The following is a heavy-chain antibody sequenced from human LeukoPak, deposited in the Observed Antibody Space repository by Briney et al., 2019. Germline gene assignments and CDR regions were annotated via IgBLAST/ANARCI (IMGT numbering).Heavy chain of an antibody. D-gene: IGHD6-13*01. CDR2: IYHSGST. V-gene: IGHV4-38-2*02. J-gene: IGHJ4*02. CDR3: ARDRFMVSSSWYPSYFDY. CDR1: GYSISSGYY. Sequence: SETLSLTCTVSGYSISSGYYWGWIRQPPGKGLEWIGSIYHSGSTYYNPSLKSRVTISVDTSKNQFSLKLSSVTAADTAVYYCARDRFMVSSSWYPSYFDYWGQGTLVTVSS.